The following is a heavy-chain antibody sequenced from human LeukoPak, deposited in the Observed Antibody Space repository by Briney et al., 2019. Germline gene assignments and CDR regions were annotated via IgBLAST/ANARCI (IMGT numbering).Heavy chain of an antibody. J-gene: IGHJ4*02. V-gene: IGHV3-66*01. CDR1: GFTVSSYC. Sequence: PGGSLRLSCAASGFTVSSYCLSWVRQAPGKGLEWVSAIYSADSTYYADSVKGRFTNSRDSSKNTLYLQMNSLRAEDTAVYYCAKAYITNRNSPIDYWGQGTLVTVSS. CDR3: AKAYITNRNSPIDY. CDR2: IYSADST. D-gene: IGHD1-14*01.